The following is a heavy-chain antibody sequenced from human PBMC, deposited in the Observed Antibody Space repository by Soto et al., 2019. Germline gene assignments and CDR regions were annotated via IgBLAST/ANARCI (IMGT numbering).Heavy chain of an antibody. J-gene: IGHJ5*02. CDR1: GGSISSYY. V-gene: IGHV4-59*01. CDR3: ARPRGSIAARPGWFDP. CDR2: IYYSGST. D-gene: IGHD6-6*01. Sequence: SETLSLTCTVSGGSISSYYWSWIRQPPGKGLEWIGYIYYSGSTNYNPPLKSRVTISVDTSKNQFSLKLSSVTAADTAVYYCARPRGSIAARPGWFDPWGQGTLVTVSS.